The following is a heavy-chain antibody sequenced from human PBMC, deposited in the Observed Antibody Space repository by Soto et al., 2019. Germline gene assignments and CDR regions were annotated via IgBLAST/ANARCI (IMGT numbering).Heavy chain of an antibody. CDR1: GGSISSGGYY. CDR3: ARTVATNYGKPRGWFDP. V-gene: IGHV4-31*03. J-gene: IGHJ5*02. Sequence: QVQLQESGPGLVKPSQTLSLTCTVSGGSISSGGYYWSWIRQHPGKGLEWIGYIYYSGITYYNPSLMSRVTISVDTSKNQFALKRSSVPAADTAVYYCARTVATNYGKPRGWFDPWGQGTLVTVSS. CDR2: IYYSGIT. D-gene: IGHD4-17*01.